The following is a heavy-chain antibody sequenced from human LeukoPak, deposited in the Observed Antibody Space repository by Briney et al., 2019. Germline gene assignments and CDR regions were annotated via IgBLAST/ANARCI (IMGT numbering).Heavy chain of an antibody. CDR3: ARDYDKAFDI. V-gene: IGHV4-4*07. J-gene: IGHJ4*02. Sequence: SETLSLTCTVSGASISNYYWSWIRQSAGKGLEWIGRIYTSGNTNYNPSLRSRVTMSVDTSRNHFSLKLSSVTAADTAVYYCARDYDKAFDIWGQGTLVTVSS. D-gene: IGHD3-9*01. CDR2: IYTSGNT. CDR1: GASISNYY.